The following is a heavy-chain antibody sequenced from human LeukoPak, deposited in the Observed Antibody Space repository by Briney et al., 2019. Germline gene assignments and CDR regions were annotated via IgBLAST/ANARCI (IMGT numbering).Heavy chain of an antibody. J-gene: IGHJ3*02. CDR1: GITFSRHS. D-gene: IGHD6-6*01. V-gene: IGHV3-21*01. Sequence: PGGSLRLSCEVSGITFSRHSMNWVRQAPGKGLEWVASIGSSRRYIYHADSVRGRFTISGDNAEKSLYLEMNSLRVEDTAVYYRTRGLEYSSTDAFDIWGQGIMVTVSS. CDR2: IGSSRRYI. CDR3: TRGLEYSSTDAFDI.